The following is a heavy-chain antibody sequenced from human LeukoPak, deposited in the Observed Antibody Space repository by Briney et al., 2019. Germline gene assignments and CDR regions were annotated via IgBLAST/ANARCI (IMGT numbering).Heavy chain of an antibody. D-gene: IGHD4-17*01. V-gene: IGHV3-7*01. CDR2: IKQDGSEK. CDR3: ARDDTVTTRVGFID. J-gene: IGHJ4*02. Sequence: PGGSLRLSCAAPGFTFSSYWMSWVRQAPGKGLEWVANIKQDGSEKYYVDSVKGRFAISRDNTKNSLYLQMNSLRAEDTAVYYCARDDTVTTRVGFIDWGQGTLVTVSS. CDR1: GFTFSSYW.